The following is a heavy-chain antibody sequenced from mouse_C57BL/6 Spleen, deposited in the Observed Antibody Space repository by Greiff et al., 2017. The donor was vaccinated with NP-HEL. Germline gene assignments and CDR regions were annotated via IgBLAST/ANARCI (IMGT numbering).Heavy chain of an antibody. CDR2: ISSGSSTI. CDR3: ARDYGSSYGKNFDY. D-gene: IGHD1-1*01. J-gene: IGHJ2*01. V-gene: IGHV5-17*01. Sequence: EVMLVESGGGLVKPGGSLKLSCAASGFTFSDYGMHWVRQAPEKGLEWVAYISSGSSTIYYADTVKGRFTISRDNAKNTLFLQMTSLRSEDTAMYYCARDYGSSYGKNFDYWGQGTTLTVSS. CDR1: GFTFSDYG.